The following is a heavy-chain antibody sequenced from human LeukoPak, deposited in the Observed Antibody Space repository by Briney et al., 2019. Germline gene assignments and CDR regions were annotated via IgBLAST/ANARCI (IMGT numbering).Heavy chain of an antibody. CDR2: IIPIFGTA. CDR1: GGTFSSYA. J-gene: IGHJ4*02. D-gene: IGHD3-10*01. CDR3: AIAGDYYGSGSYYNDNDY. Sequence: SVKVSCKASGGTFSSYAISWVRQAPGQGLEWMGGIIPIFGTANYAQKFQGRVTITTEESTSTAYMELSSLRSEDTAVYYCAIAGDYYGSGSYYNDNDYWGQGTLVTVSS. V-gene: IGHV1-69*05.